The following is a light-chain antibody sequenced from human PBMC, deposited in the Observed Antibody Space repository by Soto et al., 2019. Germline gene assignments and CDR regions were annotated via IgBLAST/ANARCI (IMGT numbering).Light chain of an antibody. CDR3: QQYNNLPLT. CDR1: QSVGIR. CDR2: SAS. V-gene: IGKV3-15*01. Sequence: DIVMTQSPATLSMSLGERAALSCRASQSVGIRLAWYQQKPGQAPRLLIYSASTRATGIPARFSASGSGTEFTLTISSLQSEDFAVYYCQQYNNLPLTFGPGTRVDIK. J-gene: IGKJ3*01.